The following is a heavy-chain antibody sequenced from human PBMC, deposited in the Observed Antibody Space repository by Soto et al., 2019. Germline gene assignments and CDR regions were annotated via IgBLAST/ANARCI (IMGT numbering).Heavy chain of an antibody. V-gene: IGHV4-39*01. Sequence: PSETLSLTCTVSGGSISSDSYYWGWIRQSPEKGMERFVSISYSGSTYYNPTLKIRLIISVDTSKSQFSLKLSSVTAAGTAVYYFVRFWPPPYSDALTDYTDAFDYWGQGTLVTVSS. J-gene: IGHJ4*02. CDR1: GGSISSDSYY. CDR3: VRFWPPPYSDALTDYTDAFDY. D-gene: IGHD3-9*01. CDR2: ISYSGST.